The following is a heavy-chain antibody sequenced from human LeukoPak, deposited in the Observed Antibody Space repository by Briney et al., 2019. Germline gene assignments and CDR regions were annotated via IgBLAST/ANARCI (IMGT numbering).Heavy chain of an antibody. Sequence: GGSLRLSCAASGFTFSVYEMNWVRQAPGKGLEWFSYITSSGGTIYYADSVKGRFTISRDNAKNSLYLQMHSLRADDTATYYCARGFNYAFDYWGQGTLVTVSS. CDR3: ARGFNYAFDY. CDR2: ITSSGGTI. CDR1: GFTFSVYE. D-gene: IGHD2-2*01. J-gene: IGHJ4*02. V-gene: IGHV3-48*03.